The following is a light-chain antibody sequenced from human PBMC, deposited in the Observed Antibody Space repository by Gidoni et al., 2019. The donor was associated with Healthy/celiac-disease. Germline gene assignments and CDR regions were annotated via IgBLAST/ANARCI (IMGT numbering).Light chain of an antibody. Sequence: ELVLTQSPGTLSLSPGERATLSCRASQSVSSSYLAWYQQKPGQAPRLLIYGASSRATGIPDRFSGSGSGTDFTRTISRLEPEDFAVYYCQQYGSSPYTFGQGTKLEIK. CDR3: QQYGSSPYT. J-gene: IGKJ2*01. CDR2: GAS. V-gene: IGKV3-20*01. CDR1: QSVSSSY.